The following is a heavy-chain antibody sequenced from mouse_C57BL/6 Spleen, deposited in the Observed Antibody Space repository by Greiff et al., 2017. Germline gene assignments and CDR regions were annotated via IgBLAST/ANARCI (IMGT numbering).Heavy chain of an antibody. CDR3: TIGGTAHAMDY. J-gene: IGHJ4*01. V-gene: IGHV14-4*01. CDR2: IDPENGDT. CDR1: GFNIKDDY. Sequence: EVQLQQSGAELVRPGASVKLSCTASGFNIKDDYMHWVKQRPEQGLEWIGWIDPENGDTEYASKFHGKAPITADTSSNTAYLQLSSLTSEDTAVYYCTIGGTAHAMDYWGQGTSVTVSS. D-gene: IGHD1-2*01.